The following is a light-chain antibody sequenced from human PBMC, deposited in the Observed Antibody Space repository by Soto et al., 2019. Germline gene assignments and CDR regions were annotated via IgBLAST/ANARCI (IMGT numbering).Light chain of an antibody. V-gene: IGKV3-20*01. J-gene: IGKJ5*01. CDR2: GAS. CDR1: QSVNTNY. CDR3: QQYGSSPIT. Sequence: EVVLTQSPGTLSLSPGERATLSCRASQSVNTNYLAWYQQKSGQAPRLLIYGASSRATGIPDRFSGSGSGTVFTLTINRLEPEDFAAYFCQQYGSSPITFGQGTRLEIK.